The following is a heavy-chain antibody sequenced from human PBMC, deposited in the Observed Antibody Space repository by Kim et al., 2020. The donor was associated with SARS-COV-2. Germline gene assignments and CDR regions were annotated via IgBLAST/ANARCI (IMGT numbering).Heavy chain of an antibody. J-gene: IGHJ5*02. D-gene: IGHD2-2*02. V-gene: IGHV1-3*01. Sequence: ASVKVSCKASGYTFTSYAMHWVRQAPGQRLEWMGWINAGNGNTKYSQKFQGRVTITRDTSASTAYMELSSLRSEDTAVYYCARVLGDCSSTSCYTQNWFDPWGQGTLVTVSS. CDR1: GYTFTSYA. CDR3: ARVLGDCSSTSCYTQNWFDP. CDR2: INAGNGNT.